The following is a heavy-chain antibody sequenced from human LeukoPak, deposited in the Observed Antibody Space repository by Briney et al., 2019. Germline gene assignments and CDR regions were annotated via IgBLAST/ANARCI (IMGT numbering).Heavy chain of an antibody. CDR3: ASVPRSFYYYYYMDV. D-gene: IGHD2-2*01. Sequence: SETLSLTCTVSGGSISSYYWSWIRQPPGKGLEWLGYIYYSGSSNYNPSLKSRVTMSADTSKNQFSLKLSSVTAADTAVYYCASVPRSFYYYYYMDVWDKGTTVTDSS. J-gene: IGHJ6*03. CDR2: IYYSGSS. V-gene: IGHV4-59*01. CDR1: GGSISSYY.